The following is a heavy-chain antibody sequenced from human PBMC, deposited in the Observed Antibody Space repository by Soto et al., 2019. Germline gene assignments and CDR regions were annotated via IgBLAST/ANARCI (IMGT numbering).Heavy chain of an antibody. V-gene: IGHV3-30-3*01. Sequence: GWSPRLSCRSSVYTFISYAMHWVRQAPGKGLEWVAVISYDGSNQYYADSVKGRFTISRDNSKNTLYLQMNSLRAEDTAVYYCARDWSRWDYWGQGTLVTVSS. CDR1: VYTFISYA. CDR3: ARDWSRWDY. D-gene: IGHD2-15*01. CDR2: ISYDGSNQ. J-gene: IGHJ4*01.